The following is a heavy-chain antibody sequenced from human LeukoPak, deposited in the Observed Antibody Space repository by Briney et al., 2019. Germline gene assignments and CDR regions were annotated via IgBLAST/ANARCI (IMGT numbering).Heavy chain of an antibody. CDR1: GYTFTSYY. Sequence: ASVKVSCKASGYTFTSYYMHWVRPAPGQGLEWMGIINPSGGSTSSAQNFQGRFTMTTDTSTTTVYMELNSLRADDTAVYFCAREGPSFDYWGQGTLVTVSS. J-gene: IGHJ4*02. V-gene: IGHV1-46*01. CDR2: INPSGGST. CDR3: AREGPSFDY.